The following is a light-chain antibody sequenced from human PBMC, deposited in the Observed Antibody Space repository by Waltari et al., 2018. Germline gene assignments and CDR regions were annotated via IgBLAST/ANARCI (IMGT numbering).Light chain of an antibody. J-gene: IGKJ2*01. CDR1: QSVRTW. Sequence: DIQLTQSPSFLSASVGDRVTITCRASQSVRTWLAWYQQKPGKAPKLLIYKASSLESGVSSRFSGSGSGTDFTLTISNLQPDDFATYYCQQCNTYSFGQGTRLEIK. V-gene: IGKV1-5*03. CDR2: KAS. CDR3: QQCNTYS.